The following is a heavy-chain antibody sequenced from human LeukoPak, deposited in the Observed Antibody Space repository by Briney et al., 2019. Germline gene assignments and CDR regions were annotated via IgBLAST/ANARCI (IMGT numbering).Heavy chain of an antibody. J-gene: IGHJ4*02. CDR1: GYTFTSYD. Sequence: ASVKVSCKASGYTFTSYDINWVRQATGQGLEWMGWMNPNSGNTGYAQKFQGRVTMTTDTSTSTAYMELRSLRSDDTAVYYCARDSAVAGSHWGQGTLVTVSS. D-gene: IGHD6-19*01. CDR2: MNPNSGNT. V-gene: IGHV1-8*01. CDR3: ARDSAVAGSH.